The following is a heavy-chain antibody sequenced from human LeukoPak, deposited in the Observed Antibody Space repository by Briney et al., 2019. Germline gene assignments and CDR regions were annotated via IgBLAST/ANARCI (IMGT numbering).Heavy chain of an antibody. CDR1: GGSISSGTYY. CDR2: IYSSGST. J-gene: IGHJ4*02. Sequence: SQTLSLTCTVSGGSISSGTYYWTWIRKQPGQGLGRFGYIYSSGSTYYNPSLKSRVTISVDTSKIQFSLKLSSVTAADTAVYYCARDKTASGELDYWGQGTLVT. V-gene: IGHV4-31*03. CDR3: ARDKTASGELDY.